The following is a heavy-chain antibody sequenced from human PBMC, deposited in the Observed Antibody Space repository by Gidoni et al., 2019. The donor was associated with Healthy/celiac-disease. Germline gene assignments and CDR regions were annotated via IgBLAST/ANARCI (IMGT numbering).Heavy chain of an antibody. D-gene: IGHD3-22*01. CDR1: GYTFTSYG. Sequence: QVQLVQSGAEVKKPGASVKVSCKASGYTFTSYGISWVRQAPGQGLEWMGWISAYNGNTNYAQKLQGRVTMTTDTSTSTAYMELRSLRSDDTAVYYCARLRHYYDSSGYRSYYFDYWGQGTLVTVSS. CDR2: ISAYNGNT. J-gene: IGHJ4*02. V-gene: IGHV1-18*01. CDR3: ARLRHYYDSSGYRSYYFDY.